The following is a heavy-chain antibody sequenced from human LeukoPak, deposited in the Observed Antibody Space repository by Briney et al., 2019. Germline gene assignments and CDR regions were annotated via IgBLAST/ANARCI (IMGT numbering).Heavy chain of an antibody. V-gene: IGHV3-23*01. CDR1: GFTFSSYA. CDR2: ISGSGGST. Sequence: PGGSLRLSCAASGFTFSSYAMSWVRQAPGKGLEWVSAISGSGGSTYYADSVKGRFTISRDNSKNTLYVQMNSLRAEDTAEYYCAKARDSSGLFDYWGQGTLGTVSS. J-gene: IGHJ4*02. D-gene: IGHD3-22*01. CDR3: AKARDSSGLFDY.